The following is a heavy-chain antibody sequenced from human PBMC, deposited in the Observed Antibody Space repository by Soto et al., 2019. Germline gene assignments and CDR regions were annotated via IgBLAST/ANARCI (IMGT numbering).Heavy chain of an antibody. Sequence: SETLSLTCTVSGGSVSNSYWGWIRQPPGKGLEWVAYVYYSGSTNYNPSLGSRVTISVDKSKNQFSLKMTSVTGADTAAYYCARGRSHEWELLVQYFDYWGQGTLVTVSS. CDR1: GGSVSNSY. J-gene: IGHJ4*02. D-gene: IGHD1-26*01. V-gene: IGHV4-59*02. CDR3: ARGRSHEWELLVQYFDY. CDR2: VYYSGST.